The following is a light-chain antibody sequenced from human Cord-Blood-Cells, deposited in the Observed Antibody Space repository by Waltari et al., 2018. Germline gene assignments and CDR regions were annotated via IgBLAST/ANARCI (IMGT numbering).Light chain of an antibody. CDR3: QQRSNWPS. V-gene: IGKV3-11*01. CDR1: QRVSSY. Sequence: EIVLTQSPATLSLSPGESATLPCRASQRVSSYLAWYQQKPGQAPRLLIYAASTRATGIPASFSGSGSGTDFTRTISSREPEDFAVYYCQQRSNWPSFGPGTKVDIK. CDR2: AAS. J-gene: IGKJ3*01.